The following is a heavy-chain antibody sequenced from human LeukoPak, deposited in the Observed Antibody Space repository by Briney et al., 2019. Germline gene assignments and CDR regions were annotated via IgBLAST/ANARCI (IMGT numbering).Heavy chain of an antibody. CDR3: AKVQFNWGPVDY. J-gene: IGHJ4*02. D-gene: IGHD7-27*01. CDR2: IDGSGDKT. Sequence: GGSLRLSCAASGFTFSNFAIRWVRQVPGKGLEWVSSIDGSGDKTHYPDSVRGRFTVSRDNSKNTLYLQMNSLRVEDTATYFCAKVQFNWGPVDYWGQGTPVIVSS. V-gene: IGHV3-23*01. CDR1: GFTFSNFA.